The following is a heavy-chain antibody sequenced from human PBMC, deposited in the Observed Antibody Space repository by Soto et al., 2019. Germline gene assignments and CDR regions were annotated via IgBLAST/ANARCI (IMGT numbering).Heavy chain of an antibody. V-gene: IGHV4-39*01. Sequence: SETLSLTCTVSGGSISSSSYYWGWIRQPPGKGLEWIGSIYYSGSTYYNPSLKSRVTISVDTSKNQFSLKLSSVTTADTAVYYCARRTTMVRGATEMKRNWYFDLWGRGTLVTVSS. D-gene: IGHD3-10*01. CDR2: IYYSGST. J-gene: IGHJ2*01. CDR3: ARRTTMVRGATEMKRNWYFDL. CDR1: GGSISSSSYY.